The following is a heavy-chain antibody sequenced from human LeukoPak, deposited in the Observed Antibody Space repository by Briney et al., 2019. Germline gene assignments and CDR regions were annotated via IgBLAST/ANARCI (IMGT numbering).Heavy chain of an antibody. Sequence: SETLSLTCTVSGGSISSYYWSWIRQPPGKGLEWIGYIYTSGSTNYNPSLKSRVTISVDTSKNQFSLKLSSVTAADTGVYYCARRSWGVYYFDYWGQGTLVTVSS. CDR2: IYTSGST. D-gene: IGHD3-10*01. J-gene: IGHJ4*02. CDR1: GGSISSYY. V-gene: IGHV4-4*09. CDR3: ARRSWGVYYFDY.